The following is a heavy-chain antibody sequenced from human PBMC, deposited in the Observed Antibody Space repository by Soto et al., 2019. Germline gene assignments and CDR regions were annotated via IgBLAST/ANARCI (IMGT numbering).Heavy chain of an antibody. CDR3: ARGGLRDGYSLDCFDY. D-gene: IGHD4-4*01. J-gene: IGHJ4*02. Sequence: EVQLVESGGGLIQPGGSLRLSCAASGFTVSSNYMSWVRQAPGKGLEWVSVIYSGGSTYYADSVKGRFTLSRDNAKNTLYLQMNSLRAEDTAVYYCARGGLRDGYSLDCFDYWGQGTRVTVSS. V-gene: IGHV3-53*01. CDR2: IYSGGST. CDR1: GFTVSSNY.